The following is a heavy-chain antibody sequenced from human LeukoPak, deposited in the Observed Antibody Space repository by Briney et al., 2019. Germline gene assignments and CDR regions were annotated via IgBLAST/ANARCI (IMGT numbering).Heavy chain of an antibody. CDR3: ARDSYCGGDCYSPSAFDI. D-gene: IGHD2-21*02. V-gene: IGHV3-48*03. J-gene: IGHJ3*02. CDR2: ISSSGSTI. CDR1: GFTFSSYE. Sequence: GGSLRLSCAASGFTFSSYEMNWVRQAPGKGLEWVSYISSSGSTIYYADSVKGRFTISRDNAKNSLYLQMNSLRAEDTAVYYCARDSYCGGDCYSPSAFDIWGQGTMVTVSP.